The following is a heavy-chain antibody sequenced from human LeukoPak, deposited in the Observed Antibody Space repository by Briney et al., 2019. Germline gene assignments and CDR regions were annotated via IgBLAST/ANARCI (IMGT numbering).Heavy chain of an antibody. CDR3: ARRGDTPMIGDH. CDR1: GFTFSSYG. D-gene: IGHD5-18*01. V-gene: IGHV3-48*01. Sequence: GGSLRLSCAASGFTFSSYGMNCVRQAPGKGLEWLSYLSNTGNIHYAQSVKGRFTISRDNAKNSLYLQMDGLRAEDTAVYYCARRGDTPMIGDHWGQGILVTVAS. J-gene: IGHJ4*02. CDR2: LSNTGNI.